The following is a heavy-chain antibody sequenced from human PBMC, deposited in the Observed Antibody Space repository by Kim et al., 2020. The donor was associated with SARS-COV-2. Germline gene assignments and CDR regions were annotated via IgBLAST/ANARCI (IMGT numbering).Heavy chain of an antibody. J-gene: IGHJ4*02. CDR1: GGSFSGYY. V-gene: IGHV4-34*01. CDR3: ARGRGSGSCCKGY. Sequence: SETLSLTCAVYGGSFSGYYWGWIRQPPGKGLEWIGEINRGGDTNYNPSLKSRVTISVDTSKNQFSLRPTSMTAADTGVCYCARGRGSGSCCKGYWGQGT. D-gene: IGHD3-10*01. CDR2: INRGGDT.